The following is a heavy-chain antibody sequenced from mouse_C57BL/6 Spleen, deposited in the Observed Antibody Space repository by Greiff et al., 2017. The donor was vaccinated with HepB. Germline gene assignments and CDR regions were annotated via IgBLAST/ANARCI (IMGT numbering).Heavy chain of an antibody. CDR2: INPSNGGT. Sequence: VQLQQPGTELVKPGASVKLSCKASGYTFTSYWMHWVKQRPGQGLEWIGNINPSNGGTNYNEKFKSKATLTVDKSSSTAYMQRSSLTSEDSAVYYCARHGSSYGDAMDDWGQGTSVTVAS. D-gene: IGHD1-1*01. CDR1: GYTFTSYW. CDR3: ARHGSSYGDAMDD. J-gene: IGHJ4*01. V-gene: IGHV1-53*01.